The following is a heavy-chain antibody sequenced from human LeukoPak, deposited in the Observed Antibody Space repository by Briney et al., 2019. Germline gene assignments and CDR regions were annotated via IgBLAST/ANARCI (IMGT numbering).Heavy chain of an antibody. CDR3: AKDSEARSISWYSHFDL. Sequence: GGSLRLSCEASGFTLEDYGIRWVRQVPGKGLEWVSGVTWSSRSKKYADSVRGRFSISRDDANNSLFLQMNNLRPEDTALYYCAKDSEARSISWYSHFDLWGRGTLVTVSS. V-gene: IGHV3-9*01. D-gene: IGHD6-13*01. J-gene: IGHJ2*01. CDR2: VTWSSRSK. CDR1: GFTLEDYG.